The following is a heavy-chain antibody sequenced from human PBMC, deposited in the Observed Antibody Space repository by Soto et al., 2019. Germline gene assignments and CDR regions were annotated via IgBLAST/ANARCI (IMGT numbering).Heavy chain of an antibody. J-gene: IGHJ4*02. CDR3: ARATRNYYDSPPFGY. D-gene: IGHD3-22*01. Sequence: ASVKVSCKASGGTFSSYAISWVRQAPGQGLEWMGGIIPILGTANYAQKFQGRVTITADESTSTAYMELSSLRSEDTAVYYCARATRNYYDSPPFGYWGQGTLVTVSS. CDR2: IIPILGTA. CDR1: GGTFSSYA. V-gene: IGHV1-69*13.